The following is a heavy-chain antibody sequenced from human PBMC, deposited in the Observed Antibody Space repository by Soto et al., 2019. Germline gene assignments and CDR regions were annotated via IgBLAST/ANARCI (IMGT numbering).Heavy chain of an antibody. CDR2: VTGSGGST. CDR1: GFIFGNYA. D-gene: IGHD3-16*01. J-gene: IGHJ4*01. Sequence: EVQLLESGGASVQPGGSLRLSCAASGFIFGNYAMTWVRQAPGKGLEWVSAVTGSGGSTYYADSVKGRFSISGDNSTNTLHLQMSALRAEETAVYYCAKSDAVWGRQSAYYFDYWGQGTMVTVSS. V-gene: IGHV3-23*01. CDR3: AKSDAVWGRQSAYYFDY.